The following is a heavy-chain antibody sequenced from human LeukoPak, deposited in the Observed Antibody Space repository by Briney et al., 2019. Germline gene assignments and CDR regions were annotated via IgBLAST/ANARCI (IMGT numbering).Heavy chain of an antibody. D-gene: IGHD6-13*01. CDR3: ARDRAAEDYYYNFGMDV. CDR2: ISGSSSYI. Sequence: PGGSLRLSCAASGFTFSSYRVNWVRQAPGKGLEWVSSISGSSSYIYYADSVKGRFTVSRDNAKNSFYLQMNSLRAEDTAMYYCARDRAAEDYYYNFGMDVWGQGTTVTVSS. V-gene: IGHV3-21*01. J-gene: IGHJ6*02. CDR1: GFTFSSYR.